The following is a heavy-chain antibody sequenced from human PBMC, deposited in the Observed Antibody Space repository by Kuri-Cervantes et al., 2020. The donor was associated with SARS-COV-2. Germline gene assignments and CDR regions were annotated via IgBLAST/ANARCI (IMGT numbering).Heavy chain of an antibody. CDR2: IIPIFGTA. Sequence: SVKVSCKASGGTFSSYAISWVRQAPGQGLEWMGGIIPIFGTANYAQKFQGRVTITADESTSTAYMELSSLRSEDTAVYYCASSGWVRGIAAAGIRERSGPNYYYYYMDGWGKGTTVTVSS. D-gene: IGHD6-13*01. V-gene: IGHV1-69*13. CDR3: ASSGWVRGIAAAGIRERSGPNYYYYYMDG. J-gene: IGHJ6*03. CDR1: GGTFSSYA.